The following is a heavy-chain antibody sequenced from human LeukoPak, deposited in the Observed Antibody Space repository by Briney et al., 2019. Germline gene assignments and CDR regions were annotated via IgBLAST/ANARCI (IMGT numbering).Heavy chain of an antibody. D-gene: IGHD3-22*01. J-gene: IGHJ6*03. CDR1: GYTFTSYD. CDR3: ARVGYDSSGYYYLYYYYYYMDV. Sequence: ASVKVSCKASGYTFTSYDINWVRQATGEGLEWLGWMSPNSGNTGYAQKFQGRVTITRNTSISTAYMELSSLRSEDTAVYYCARVGYDSSGYYYLYYYYYYMDVWGKGTTVTVSS. V-gene: IGHV1-8*03. CDR2: MSPNSGNT.